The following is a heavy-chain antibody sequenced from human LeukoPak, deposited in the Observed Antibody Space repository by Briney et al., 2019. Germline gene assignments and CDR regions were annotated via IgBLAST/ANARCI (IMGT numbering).Heavy chain of an antibody. V-gene: IGHV1-18*01. Sequence: GASVKVSCKASGYTFTSYGIRWVRKAPGQGLEWMGWISACNGNTNYAQKLQGRVTMTTETSTSTAYMELRSPRSYDTAVYYCARDRDFWSEGGYWGQGTLVTVSS. CDR2: ISACNGNT. CDR1: GYTFTSYG. J-gene: IGHJ4*02. D-gene: IGHD3-3*01. CDR3: ARDRDFWSEGGY.